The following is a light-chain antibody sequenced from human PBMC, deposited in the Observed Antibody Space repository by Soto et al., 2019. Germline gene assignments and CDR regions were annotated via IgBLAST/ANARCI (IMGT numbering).Light chain of an antibody. CDR3: QQSDSTPFT. V-gene: IGKV1-39*01. CDR2: AAS. J-gene: IGKJ3*01. Sequence: DIQMTQSPSSMSASVGDRVNVTGRASQSISSYLNWYQQKPGKSPKLLIYAASSLQSGVPSRFSGSGSGTDFTLTISSLQPEDFATYYCQQSDSTPFTFGPGTKVD. CDR1: QSISSY.